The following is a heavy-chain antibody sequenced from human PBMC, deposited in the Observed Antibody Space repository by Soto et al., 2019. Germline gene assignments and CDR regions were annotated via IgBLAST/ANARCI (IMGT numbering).Heavy chain of an antibody. V-gene: IGHV3-11*01. Sequence: PGGSLRLSCAATGFIFSDYCMSWIRQAPGKGLEWVSYMSSSGSTIYYAGSVKARFTISRDNARNSLYLLMNSLRAEDTAVYYCVRGYSYGHHWGQGTLVTVSS. CDR3: VRGYSYGHH. J-gene: IGHJ5*02. D-gene: IGHD5-18*01. CDR1: GFIFSDYC. CDR2: MSSSGSTI.